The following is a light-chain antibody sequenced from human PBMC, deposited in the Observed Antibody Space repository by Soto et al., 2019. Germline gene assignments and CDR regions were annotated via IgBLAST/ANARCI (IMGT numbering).Light chain of an antibody. J-gene: IGKJ2*01. CDR3: QQYGSSPPYT. Sequence: EIVLTQSPGTLSLSPGERATLSCRASQSISSSYLAWYQQKPGQAPRLLIYGESNRATGIPDRFSGSGSGTDFTLTISRLEPEDFAVYYCQQYGSSPPYTFGQGAKLEIK. CDR1: QSISSSY. V-gene: IGKV3-20*01. CDR2: GES.